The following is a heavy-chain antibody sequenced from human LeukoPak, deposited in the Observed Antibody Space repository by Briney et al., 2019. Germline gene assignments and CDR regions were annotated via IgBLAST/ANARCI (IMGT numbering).Heavy chain of an antibody. V-gene: IGHV4-61*02. CDR3: WGRSTTTPNHYYYYYMDV. J-gene: IGHJ6*03. Sequence: SETLSLTCTVSGGSISSGSYSWNWIRQPAGTGLECIGRIYTSGTTNYNPSLKSRVTMSVDTSKNQFSLKLTSVTAADTAVYYCWGRSTTTPNHYYYYYMDVWGKGTTVTVSS. D-gene: IGHD3-16*01. CDR2: IYTSGTT. CDR1: GGSISSGSYS.